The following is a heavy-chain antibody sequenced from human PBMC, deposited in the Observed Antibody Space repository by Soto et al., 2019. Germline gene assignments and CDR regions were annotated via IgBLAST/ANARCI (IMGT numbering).Heavy chain of an antibody. J-gene: IGHJ4*02. V-gene: IGHV3-48*01. CDR1: GFTFSSYS. D-gene: IGHD3-22*01. Sequence: GGSLRLSCAASGFTFSSYSMNWVRQAPGKGLEWVSYISGSSSTIYYADSVKGRFTISRDNSKNTLYLQMNSLRAEDTAVYYCAKEWVYDSSGWSFDYWGQGTLVTVSS. CDR2: ISGSSSTI. CDR3: AKEWVYDSSGWSFDY.